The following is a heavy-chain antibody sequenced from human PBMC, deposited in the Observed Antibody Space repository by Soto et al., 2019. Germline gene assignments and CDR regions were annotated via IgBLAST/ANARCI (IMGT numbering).Heavy chain of an antibody. J-gene: IGHJ4*02. D-gene: IGHD3-16*01. CDR3: ARDQRLKPFDL. Sequence: EAQLVESGGGLVQPGESLRLSCAASGFPFSDCSMNWVRQAPGKGPEWVAYISSSGSTTHYAESVKGRFSVSRDNAKNSLYLQMNILRDDDTAVYYCARDQRLKPFDLWGQGSLVTVSS. V-gene: IGHV3-48*02. CDR2: ISSSGSTT. CDR1: GFPFSDCS.